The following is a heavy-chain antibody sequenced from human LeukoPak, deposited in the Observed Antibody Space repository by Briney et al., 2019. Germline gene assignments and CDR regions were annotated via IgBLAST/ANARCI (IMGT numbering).Heavy chain of an antibody. D-gene: IGHD6-6*01. CDR1: GGSFSGYY. Sequence: SETLSLTCAVYGGSFSGYYWSWIRQPPGKGLEWIGRIYTSGSTDYNPSLKSRVTMSVGTSKNQFSLKLSSVTAADTAVYYCARDGQQLVRGGGWFDPWGQGTLVTVSS. CDR2: IYTSGST. CDR3: ARDGQQLVRGGGWFDP. V-gene: IGHV4-4*07. J-gene: IGHJ5*02.